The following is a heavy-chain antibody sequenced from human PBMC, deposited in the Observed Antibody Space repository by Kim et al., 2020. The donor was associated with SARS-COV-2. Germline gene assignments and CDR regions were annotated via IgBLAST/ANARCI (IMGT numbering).Heavy chain of an antibody. V-gene: IGHV3-21*01. J-gene: IGHJ4*02. CDR2: ISSSISYI. Sequence: GGSLRLSCAASGFTFSSYSMNWVRQAPGKGLEWVSSISSSISYIYYADSVKGRFTISRDNAKNSLYLQMNSLRAEDTAVYYCATLWFGELRYWGQGTLVTVSS. CDR3: ATLWFGELRY. D-gene: IGHD3-10*01. CDR1: GFTFSSYS.